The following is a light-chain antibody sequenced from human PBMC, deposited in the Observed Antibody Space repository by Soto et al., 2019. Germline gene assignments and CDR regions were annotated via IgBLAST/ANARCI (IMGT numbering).Light chain of an antibody. CDR3: QQYGSSPRT. CDR1: QSVSSSY. CDR2: GAS. Sequence: EIVLTQSPGTLSLSPGERATLSCRASQSVSSSYLAWYQQKPGQAPRLLISGASSRATGIPDRFTGGGSGTDFTLTISRLEPEDFAVYYGQQYGSSPRTFGQGTKVDIK. J-gene: IGKJ1*01. V-gene: IGKV3-20*01.